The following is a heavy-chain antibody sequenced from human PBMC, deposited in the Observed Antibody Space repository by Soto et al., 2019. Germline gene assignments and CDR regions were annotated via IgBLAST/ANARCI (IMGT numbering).Heavy chain of an antibody. CDR2: MNPNSGNT. V-gene: IGHV1-8*01. J-gene: IGHJ3*02. D-gene: IGHD3-10*01. CDR1: GYTFTSYD. Sequence: ASVKVSCKASGYTFTSYDINWVRQTTGQGLEWMGWMNPNSGNTGYAQKFQGRVTMTRNTSISTAYMELSSLRSEDTAVYYCARGQYYGSGSRDAFDIWGQGAMVTVSS. CDR3: ARGQYYGSGSRDAFDI.